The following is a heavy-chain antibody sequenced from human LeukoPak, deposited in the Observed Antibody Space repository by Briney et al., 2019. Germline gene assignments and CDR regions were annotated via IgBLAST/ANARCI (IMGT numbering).Heavy chain of an antibody. Sequence: GGSLRLSCAASGFTFSSYAMSWVRQAPGKGLEWVSAISGSGGSTYYADSVKGRFTISRDNSKNTLYLQLSSLRAEDTAVYYCAKMGDSGWYAYHYGMDVWGQGTTVTVSS. CDR3: AKMGDSGWYAYHYGMDV. V-gene: IGHV3-23*01. CDR1: GFTFSSYA. D-gene: IGHD6-19*01. J-gene: IGHJ6*02. CDR2: ISGSGGST.